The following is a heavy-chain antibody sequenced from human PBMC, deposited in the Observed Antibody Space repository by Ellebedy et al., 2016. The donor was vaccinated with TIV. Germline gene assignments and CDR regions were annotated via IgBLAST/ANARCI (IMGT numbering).Heavy chain of an antibody. CDR1: GFTFSSYW. Sequence: GGSLRLXCAASGFTFSSYWMHWVRQAPGQGLVWVSRINSDGSSTSYADSVKGRFTISRDNAKNTLYLQMNSLRAEDTAVYYCAREDGNSVAFDIWGQGTMVTVSS. J-gene: IGHJ3*02. CDR3: AREDGNSVAFDI. CDR2: INSDGSST. D-gene: IGHD4-23*01. V-gene: IGHV3-74*01.